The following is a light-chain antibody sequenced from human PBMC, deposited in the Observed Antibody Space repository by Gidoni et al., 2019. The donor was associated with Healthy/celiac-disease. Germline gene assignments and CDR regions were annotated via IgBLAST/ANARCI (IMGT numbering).Light chain of an antibody. Sequence: SYELTQPPSVSVSPGQTASITCSGDKLGDKYACWYQQKTGQSPVLVIYQDIKRPSGIPERFSGSNSGNTATLTISGTQAMDEADYYCQAWDSSTVVFGGGTKLXV. V-gene: IGLV3-1*01. CDR1: KLGDKY. CDR3: QAWDSSTVV. CDR2: QDI. J-gene: IGLJ2*01.